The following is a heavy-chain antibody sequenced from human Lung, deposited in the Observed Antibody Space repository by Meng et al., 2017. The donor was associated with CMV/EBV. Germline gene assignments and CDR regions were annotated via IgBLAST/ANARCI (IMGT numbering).Heavy chain of an antibody. V-gene: IGHV3-15*01. D-gene: IGHD6-25*01. J-gene: IGHJ4*02. CDR2: IKSRNDGGTA. CDR1: GFTFRTTW. CDR3: TTGFGTAAAF. Sequence: GESLKISCAASGFTFRTTWMSWVRQAPGKGLDWVGRIKSRNDGGTADHGTPVKGRFTISRDDSKDTLYLQMNSLKVEDTAIYYCTTGFGTAAAFWGQGTLVTVSS.